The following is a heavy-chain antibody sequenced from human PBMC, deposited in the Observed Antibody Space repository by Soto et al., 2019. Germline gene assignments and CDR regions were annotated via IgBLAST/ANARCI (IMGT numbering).Heavy chain of an antibody. CDR3: ATHPYSSGWYC. Sequence: EVQLVESGGGLVQPGGSLRLSCAASGFTFSSYWMTWVRQAPGKGREWVANIKQDGSEKYYVDSVKCRFTISRDNAKNSLYLQMKSLRAEDTAVYYCATHPYSSGWYCWGQGTLVTVSS. D-gene: IGHD6-13*01. CDR1: GFTFSSYW. V-gene: IGHV3-7*02. J-gene: IGHJ4*02. CDR2: IKQDGSEK.